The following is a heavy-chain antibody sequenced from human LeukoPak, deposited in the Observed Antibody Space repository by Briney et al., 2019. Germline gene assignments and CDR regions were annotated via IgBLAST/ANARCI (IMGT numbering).Heavy chain of an antibody. V-gene: IGHV3-11*01. J-gene: IGHJ4*02. Sequence: GGSLRLSCAASGFTFSDYYMSWIRQAPGKGLEWVSYISSSGSTIYYADSVEGRFTISRDNAKNSLYLQMNSLRAEDTAVYYCARVHDSSSLTGDYWGQGTLVTVSS. D-gene: IGHD2-15*01. CDR1: GFTFSDYY. CDR2: ISSSGSTI. CDR3: ARVHDSSSLTGDY.